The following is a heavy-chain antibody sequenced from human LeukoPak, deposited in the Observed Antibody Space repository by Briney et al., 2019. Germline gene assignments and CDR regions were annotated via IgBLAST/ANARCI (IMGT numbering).Heavy chain of an antibody. J-gene: IGHJ5*02. CDR2: IYTSGST. CDR1: GGSISSGSYY. Sequence: SETLSLTCTVSGGSISSGSYYWSWIRQPAGKGLEWIGRIYTSGSTNYNPSLKSRVTISVDTSKNQFSLKLSSVIAADTAVYYCARVGKSSSWYNWFDPWGQGTLVTVSS. CDR3: ARVGKSSSWYNWFDP. V-gene: IGHV4-61*02. D-gene: IGHD6-13*01.